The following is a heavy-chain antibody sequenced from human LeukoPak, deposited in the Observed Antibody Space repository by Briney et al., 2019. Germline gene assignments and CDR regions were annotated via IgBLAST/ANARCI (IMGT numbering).Heavy chain of an antibody. V-gene: IGHV3-23*01. CDR1: GFTYSSYA. D-gene: IGHD1-26*01. CDR2: ISGSGGST. J-gene: IGHJ4*02. Sequence: GGSLRLSCAASGFTYSSYAMNWVRQAPGKGLEWVSAISGSGGSTYYADSVKGRFTIFRDNSKNTLYLQMNSLRAEDTALYYCAKRGRGKVGADDYWGQGTLVTVSS. CDR3: AKRGRGKVGADDY.